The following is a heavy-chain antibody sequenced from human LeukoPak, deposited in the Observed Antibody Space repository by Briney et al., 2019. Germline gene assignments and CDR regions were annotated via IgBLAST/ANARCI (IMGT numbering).Heavy chain of an antibody. CDR2: MDTKSGNT. Sequence: ASVKVSCKPSGYTFTAYYIHWVRQAPGRGLEWMGWMDTKSGNTKNAENFQGRVTMTRDTSINTAYMEMSRLTYDDTAIYYCARGTGTSWFEPWGQGTLVTVSS. V-gene: IGHV1-2*02. CDR1: GYTFTAYY. D-gene: IGHD3/OR15-3a*01. CDR3: ARGTGTSWFEP. J-gene: IGHJ5*02.